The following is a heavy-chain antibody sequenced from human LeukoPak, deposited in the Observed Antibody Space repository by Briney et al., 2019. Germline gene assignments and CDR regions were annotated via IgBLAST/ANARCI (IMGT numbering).Heavy chain of an antibody. D-gene: IGHD1/OR15-1a*01. Sequence: GESLKISCKGSGYSFTSYWIGWVRHMPGKGLEWMGIIYPGDSDTRYSPSFQGQVTISADKSISTAYLQWSSLKASDTAMYYCARHGFAAGTKTSNWFDPWGQGTLVTVSS. CDR2: IYPGDSDT. CDR3: ARHGFAAGTKTSNWFDP. CDR1: GYSFTSYW. J-gene: IGHJ5*02. V-gene: IGHV5-51*01.